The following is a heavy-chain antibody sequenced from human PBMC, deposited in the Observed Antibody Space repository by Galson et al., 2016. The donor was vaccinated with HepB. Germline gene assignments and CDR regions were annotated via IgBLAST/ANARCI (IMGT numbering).Heavy chain of an antibody. V-gene: IGHV3-30-3*01. CDR3: ARGLQTWGSYRYGADFDY. CDR2: ISYDGGNT. CDR1: GLVFTTYA. D-gene: IGHD3-16*02. J-gene: IGHJ4*01. Sequence: SLRLSCAASGLVFTTYAMHWVRQAPGKGLEWVASISYDGGNTHYADSVKGRFTISRDNSRRTLSLHMASLRAEDTAMYYCARGLQTWGSYRYGADFDYWGHGTLVTVSS.